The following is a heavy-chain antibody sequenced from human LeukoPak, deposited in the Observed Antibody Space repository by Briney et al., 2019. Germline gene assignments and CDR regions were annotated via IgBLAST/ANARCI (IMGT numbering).Heavy chain of an antibody. Sequence: GGSLRLSCAASGFTFSSYGMHWVCQAPGKGLEWVAVISYDGSNKYYADSVKGRFTISRDNSKNTLYLQMNSLRAEDTAVYYCAKTATISGVDYWGQGTLVTVSS. V-gene: IGHV3-30*18. CDR1: GFTFSSYG. CDR2: ISYDGSNK. CDR3: AKTATISGVDY. D-gene: IGHD3-10*02. J-gene: IGHJ4*02.